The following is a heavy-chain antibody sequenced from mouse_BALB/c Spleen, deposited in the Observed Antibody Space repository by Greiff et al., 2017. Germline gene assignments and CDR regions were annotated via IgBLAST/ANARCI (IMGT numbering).Heavy chain of an antibody. CDR1: GFTFSSYA. D-gene: IGHD2-1*01. Sequence: EVQLVESGGGLVKPGGSLKLSCAASGFTFSSYAMSWVRQTPEKRLEWVASISSGGSTYYPDSVKGRFTISRDNARNILYLQMSSLRSEDTAMYYCARYGNGFDYWGQGTTLTVSS. V-gene: IGHV5-6-5*01. CDR3: ARYGNGFDY. CDR2: ISSGGST. J-gene: IGHJ2*01.